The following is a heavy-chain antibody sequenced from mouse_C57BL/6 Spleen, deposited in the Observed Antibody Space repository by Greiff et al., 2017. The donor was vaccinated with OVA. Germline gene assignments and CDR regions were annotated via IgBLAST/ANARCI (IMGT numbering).Heavy chain of an antibody. CDR3: ARNWEYYYAMDD. Sequence: QVQLQQPGAELVMPGASVKLSCKASGYTFTSYWMHWVKQRPGQGLEWIGEIDPSDSYTNYNQKFKGKSTLTVDKSSSTAYMQLSSLTSEDSAVYYCARNWEYYYAMDDWGQGTSVTVSS. CDR1: GYTFTSYW. J-gene: IGHJ4*01. D-gene: IGHD4-1*01. CDR2: IDPSDSYT. V-gene: IGHV1-69*01.